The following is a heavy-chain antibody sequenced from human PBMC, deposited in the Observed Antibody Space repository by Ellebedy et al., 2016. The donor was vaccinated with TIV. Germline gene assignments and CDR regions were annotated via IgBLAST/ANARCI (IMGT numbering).Heavy chain of an antibody. CDR3: AKGAGSGSWLIDY. Sequence: GGSLRLSXAASGFAFSTSVMSWVRQAPGKGPEWVAFISRDGTYMNYADSVRGRFTISRDNAKNSLFLQMDSLRDDDTAVYYCAKGAGSGSWLIDYWGQGTLVTVSS. CDR2: ISRDGTYM. V-gene: IGHV3-48*02. J-gene: IGHJ4*02. CDR1: GFAFSTSV. D-gene: IGHD3-9*01.